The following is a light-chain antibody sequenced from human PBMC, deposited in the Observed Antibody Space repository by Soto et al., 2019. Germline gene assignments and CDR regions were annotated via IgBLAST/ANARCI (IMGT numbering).Light chain of an antibody. J-gene: IGKJ1*01. Sequence: EIVMTQSPATLSVSLGERATLSCRASQSVSSNLAWYQQKPGQAPRLLIYGASTSATGIPARFSGSGSGTEFTLTISSLQSEDFAVYYCQQYNNWHTFGQGTKVEIK. CDR3: QQYNNWHT. CDR1: QSVSSN. V-gene: IGKV3-15*01. CDR2: GAS.